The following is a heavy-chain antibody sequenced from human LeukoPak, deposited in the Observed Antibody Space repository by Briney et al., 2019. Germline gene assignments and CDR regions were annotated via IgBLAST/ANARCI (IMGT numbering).Heavy chain of an antibody. Sequence: GGSLRLSCAASGFTFSNYGMNWVRQAPGKGLEWVANIKQDGSEKYYVDSVKGRFTISRDNAKNSLYLQMNSLRAEDTAVYYCARGEYVYSYGRPKPFDYWGQGTLVTVSS. V-gene: IGHV3-7*01. J-gene: IGHJ4*02. CDR2: IKQDGSEK. CDR3: ARGEYVYSYGRPKPFDY. D-gene: IGHD5-18*01. CDR1: GFTFSNYG.